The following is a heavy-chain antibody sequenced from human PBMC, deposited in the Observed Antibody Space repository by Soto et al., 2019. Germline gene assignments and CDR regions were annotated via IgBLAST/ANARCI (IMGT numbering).Heavy chain of an antibody. D-gene: IGHD3-22*01. CDR1: GGTFSSYT. CDR2: IIPILGIA. Sequence: SVKVSCKASGGTFSSYTISWVRQAPGQGLEWMGRIIPILGIANYAQKFQGRVTITADKSTSTAYMELSSLRSEDTAVYYCARQASGYYYGWFAPWGQGTLVTVSS. CDR3: ARQASGYYYGWFAP. J-gene: IGHJ5*02. V-gene: IGHV1-69*02.